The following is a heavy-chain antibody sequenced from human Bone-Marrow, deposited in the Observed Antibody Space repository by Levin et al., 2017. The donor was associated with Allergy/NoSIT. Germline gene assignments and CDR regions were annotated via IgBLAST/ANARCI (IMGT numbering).Heavy chain of an antibody. CDR2: INTNTGNP. CDR3: ARDPPRYCSSTSCYLRRWFDP. CDR1: GYTFTSYA. Sequence: ASVKVSCKASGYTFTSYAMNWVRQAPGQGLEWMGWINTNTGNPTYAQGFTGRFVFSLDTSVSTAYLQISSLKAEDTAVYYCARDPPRYCSSTSCYLRRWFDPWGQGTLVTVSS. J-gene: IGHJ5*02. V-gene: IGHV7-4-1*02. D-gene: IGHD2-2*01.